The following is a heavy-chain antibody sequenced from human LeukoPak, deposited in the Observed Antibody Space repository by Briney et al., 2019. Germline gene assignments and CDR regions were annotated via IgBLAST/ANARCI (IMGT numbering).Heavy chain of an antibody. D-gene: IGHD4-11*01. CDR2: IKEDGNEK. Sequence: PGGSLRHSRTASGFTLWRHRMSWLRQPPGKGPEFVANIKEDGNEKSYVDFVKSRFTISRDNVRNSVSLQMNSLRVEDTAVYYCARDPGYSEFEVWGQGIMVIVSS. J-gene: IGHJ3*01. CDR3: ARDPGYSEFEV. V-gene: IGHV3-7*01. CDR1: GFTLWRHR.